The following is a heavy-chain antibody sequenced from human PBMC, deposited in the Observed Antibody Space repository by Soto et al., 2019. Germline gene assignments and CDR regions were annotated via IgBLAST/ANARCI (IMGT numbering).Heavy chain of an antibody. CDR2: ISSSSSYI. V-gene: IGHV3-21*01. Sequence: EVQLVESGGGLVKPGGSLRLSCAASGFTFSSYSMNWVRQAPGKGLEWVSSISSSSSYIYYADSVKGRFTISRDNAKNSLYLQMNSLSAEDTAVYYCARDLVSSSDYYCYYMDVWGKGTTVTVSS. J-gene: IGHJ6*03. CDR3: ARDLVSSSDYYCYYMDV. CDR1: GFTFSSYS. D-gene: IGHD6-6*01.